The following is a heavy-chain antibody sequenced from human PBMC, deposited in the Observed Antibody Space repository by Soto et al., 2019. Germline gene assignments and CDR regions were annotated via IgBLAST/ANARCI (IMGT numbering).Heavy chain of an antibody. CDR1: GGSFSDYY. J-gene: IGHJ6*03. CDR2: INHSGST. V-gene: IGHV4-34*01. CDR3: ARVTLYYYYYYMDV. Sequence: PSETLSLTCAVSGGSFSDYYWSWIRQPPGKGLEWIGEINHSGSTNYNPSLQSRVTISVDTSKNQFSLKLSSVTAADTAVYYCARVTLYYYYYYMDVWGKGTTVTVSS.